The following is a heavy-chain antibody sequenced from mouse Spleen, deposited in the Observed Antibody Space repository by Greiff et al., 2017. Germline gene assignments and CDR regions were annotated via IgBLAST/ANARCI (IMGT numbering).Heavy chain of an antibody. Sequence: QVQLQQPGAELVKPGASVKLSCKASGYTFTSYWMQWVKQRPGQGLEWIGEIDPSDSYTNYNQKFKGKATLTVDTSSSTAYMQLSSLTSEDSAVYYCARSRVVDYWGQGTTLTVSS. V-gene: IGHV1-50*01. CDR2: IDPSDSYT. D-gene: IGHD1-1*02. CDR3: ARSRVVDY. J-gene: IGHJ2*01. CDR1: GYTFTSYW.